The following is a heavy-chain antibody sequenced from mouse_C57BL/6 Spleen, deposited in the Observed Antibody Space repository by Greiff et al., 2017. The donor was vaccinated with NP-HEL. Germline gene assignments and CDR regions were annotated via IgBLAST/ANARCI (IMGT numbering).Heavy chain of an antibody. CDR1: GYTFTSYW. J-gene: IGHJ2*01. D-gene: IGHD3-2*02. Sequence: VKLQESGAELVKPGASVKLSCKASGYTFTSYWMQWVKQRPGQGLEWIGEIDPSDSYTNYNQKFKGKATLTVDTSSSTAYMQLSSLTSEDSAVYYCARGDSSGYGYWGQGTTLTVSS. CDR2: IDPSDSYT. V-gene: IGHV1-50*01. CDR3: ARGDSSGYGY.